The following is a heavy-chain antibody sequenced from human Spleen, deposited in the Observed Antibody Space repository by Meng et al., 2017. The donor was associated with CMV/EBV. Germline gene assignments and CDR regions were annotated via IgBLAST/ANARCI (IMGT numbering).Heavy chain of an antibody. CDR3: AKPQGIVAAGDAFDI. CDR2: ITDSGGTT. D-gene: IGHD6-25*01. Sequence: GESLKISCAASGFIFNIYGMNWVRQAPGKGLEWVSLITDSGGTTYYADSVKGRFTISRDNSKNTLYLQMNSLRAEDSAVYYCAKPQGIVAAGDAFDIWGQGTMVTVSS. J-gene: IGHJ3*02. V-gene: IGHV3-23*01. CDR1: GFIFNIYG.